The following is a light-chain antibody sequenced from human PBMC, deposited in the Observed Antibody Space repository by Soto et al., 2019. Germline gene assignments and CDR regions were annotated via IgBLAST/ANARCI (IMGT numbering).Light chain of an antibody. CDR3: QKYINYPWT. CDR2: DAS. J-gene: IGKJ1*01. V-gene: IGKV1-5*01. Sequence: DIQMTQSPSTMSASVGDRVTITCRASQSISTWLAWYQQKPGKAPKLLIYDASSLESGVPSRFGGGGSGTEFTLNISRLQPDDLAIYYCQKYINYPWTFGQGTKVDIK. CDR1: QSISTW.